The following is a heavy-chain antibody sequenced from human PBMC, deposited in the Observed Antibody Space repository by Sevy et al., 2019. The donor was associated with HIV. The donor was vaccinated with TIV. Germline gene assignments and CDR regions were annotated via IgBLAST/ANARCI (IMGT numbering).Heavy chain of an antibody. CDR3: ARSPLFDSSGKTFDY. CDR2: INHSGST. V-gene: IGHV4-34*01. D-gene: IGHD3-22*01. Sequence: SETSLTCAVYGGSFSGYYWSWIRQPPGKGLEWIGEINHSGSTNYNPSLKSRVTISVDTSKNQFSLKLSSVTAADTAVYYCARSPLFDSSGKTFDYWGQGTLVTVSS. J-gene: IGHJ4*02. CDR1: GGSFSGYY.